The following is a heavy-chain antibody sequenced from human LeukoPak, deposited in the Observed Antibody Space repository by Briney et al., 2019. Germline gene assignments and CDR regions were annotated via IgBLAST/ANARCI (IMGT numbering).Heavy chain of an antibody. Sequence: PSETLSLTCTVSGGSTTGYYWTWIRQPPGKGLEWIGYVYYSGRTSYNASLKSRVTTSVDTSKNQFFLKLSSVTAADTAVYYCARHMSVTYDAFDIWGQGTMVTVFS. CDR3: ARHMSVTYDAFDI. J-gene: IGHJ3*02. V-gene: IGHV4-59*08. CDR1: GGSTTGYY. D-gene: IGHD2-21*02. CDR2: VYYSGRT.